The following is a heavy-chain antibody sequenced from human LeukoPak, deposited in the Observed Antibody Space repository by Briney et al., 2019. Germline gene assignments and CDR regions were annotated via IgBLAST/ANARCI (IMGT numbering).Heavy chain of an antibody. Sequence: GASVKVSCKSSGFTFTDHYIHWVRQGPGQGLEWMGYIGPHSTFTSSPQEFQGRVTMTRDASMSTAYMELTRLTSDDTAVYYCVREGEGPPSKDFDYWGQGTLVTVSS. CDR3: VREGEGPPSKDFDY. D-gene: IGHD2-21*01. CDR1: GFTFTDHY. CDR2: IGPHSTFT. J-gene: IGHJ4*02. V-gene: IGHV1-2*02.